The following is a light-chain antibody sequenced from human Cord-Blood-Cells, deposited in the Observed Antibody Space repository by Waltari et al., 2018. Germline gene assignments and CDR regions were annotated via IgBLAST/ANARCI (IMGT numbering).Light chain of an antibody. J-gene: IGKJ3*01. CDR3: KQALQTPFT. CDR2: LGS. Sequence: DNVMTQSPLSSPAIPGEPASTSCRSSQSRLHSNGYNYLDWYLQKPGQSPQLLIYLGSNRDSGVPSRFSGSGSGTDFTLTISRVEAEDIGIYYCKQALQTPFTFGPGTKVEIK. CDR1: QSRLHSNGYNY. V-gene: IGKV2-28*01.